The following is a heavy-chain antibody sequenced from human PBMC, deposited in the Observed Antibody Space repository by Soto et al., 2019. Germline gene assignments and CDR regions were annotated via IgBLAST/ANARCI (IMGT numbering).Heavy chain of an antibody. CDR2: VYSTGST. V-gene: IGHV4-39*01. CDR1: GDSITTNGYY. D-gene: IGHD3-16*02. J-gene: IGHJ4*02. Sequence: LSPTWSVSGDSITTNGYYWGWIRQPPGKGLQWIGNVYSTGSTFSHPSLTSRVFISVDTSKNKFSLRLTSVTAADTAVYYCARSHYTYRLIIDYWGRRIIVTV. CDR3: ARSHYTYRLIIDY.